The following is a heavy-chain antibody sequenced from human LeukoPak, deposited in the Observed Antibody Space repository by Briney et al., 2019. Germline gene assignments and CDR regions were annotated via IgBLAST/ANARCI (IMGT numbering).Heavy chain of an antibody. D-gene: IGHD3-10*01. CDR2: IYYSGST. V-gene: IGHV4-30-4*01. Sequence: SQTLSLTCTVSGGSISSGDYYWSWIRQPPGQGLEWIGYIYYSGSTYYNPSLKSRVTISVDTSKNQFSLKLSSVTAADTAVYYCARAQNYYGSGSYYFFFGYWGQGTLVTVSS. CDR3: ARAQNYYGSGSYYFFFGY. CDR1: GGSISSGDYY. J-gene: IGHJ4*02.